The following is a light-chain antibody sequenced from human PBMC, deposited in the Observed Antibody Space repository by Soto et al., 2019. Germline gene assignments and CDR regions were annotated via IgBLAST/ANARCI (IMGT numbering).Light chain of an antibody. Sequence: EIVMTQSPATLSVSPGERATLSCRASQSVSSNLAWYQQKPGQAPRLLIYDASTRATGIPARFSGSGSGTEFTLPFGSLQSEDFAVYSCQQYNNWPVTFGPATKVDIK. V-gene: IGKV3-15*01. J-gene: IGKJ3*01. CDR3: QQYNNWPVT. CDR1: QSVSSN. CDR2: DAS.